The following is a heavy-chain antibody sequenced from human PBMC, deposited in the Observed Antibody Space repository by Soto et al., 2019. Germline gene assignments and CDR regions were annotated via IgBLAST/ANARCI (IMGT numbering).Heavy chain of an antibody. CDR3: AKERSVVATTPDFDY. V-gene: IGHV3-30*18. Sequence: QVQLVESGGGVVQPGRSLRLSCAASGFTFSSFGMHWVRQAPGKGLEWVAVASYDGSYKYYADSVKGRFTISRDNSKNTRYLQMNRLRAEDTAVYYCAKERSVVATTPDFDYWGQGTLVTVSS. CDR1: GFTFSSFG. D-gene: IGHD5-12*01. J-gene: IGHJ4*02. CDR2: ASYDGSYK.